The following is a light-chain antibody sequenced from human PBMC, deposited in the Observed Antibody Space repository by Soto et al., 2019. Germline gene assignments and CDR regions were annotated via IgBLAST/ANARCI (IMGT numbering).Light chain of an antibody. V-gene: IGKV3-15*01. Sequence: EVVMTQSPSTLSVSPGERATLSCRASQSVSSNLAWYQQKPGQAPSLLIYGASTRATGFPDRFSGSGSGTEFTLTISSLQSEDLAVYYCQQYNTWPRTFGHGTKVAIK. CDR3: QQYNTWPRT. J-gene: IGKJ1*01. CDR1: QSVSSN. CDR2: GAS.